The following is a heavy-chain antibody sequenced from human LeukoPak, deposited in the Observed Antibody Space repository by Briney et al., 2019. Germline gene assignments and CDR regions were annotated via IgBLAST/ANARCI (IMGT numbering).Heavy chain of an antibody. J-gene: IGHJ4*02. Sequence: GGSLRLSCAASGFTFSSYSMNWVRQAPGKGLEWVSYISSSSSTIYYADSVKGRFTISRDNSRNTLYLQMNSLRAEDTAVYYCAKDKSRGYIYGADWGQGTLVTVSS. D-gene: IGHD5-18*01. CDR2: ISSSSSTI. CDR3: AKDKSRGYIYGAD. CDR1: GFTFSSYS. V-gene: IGHV3-48*01.